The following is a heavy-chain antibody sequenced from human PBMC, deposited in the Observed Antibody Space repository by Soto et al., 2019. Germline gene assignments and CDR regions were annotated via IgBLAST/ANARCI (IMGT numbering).Heavy chain of an antibody. D-gene: IGHD3-10*01. CDR3: AKDIGSITMVRGVIRDYYYGMDV. V-gene: IGHV3-9*01. J-gene: IGHJ6*02. CDR1: GFTFDDYA. CDR2: ISWDSGSI. Sequence: EVQLVESGGGLVQPGRSLRLSCAASGFTFDDYALHWVRQAPGKGLEWVSGISWDSGSIGYADSVKGRFTISRDNAKNALYLQVNSLRAEDTALYYCAKDIGSITMVRGVIRDYYYGMDVWGQGTTVTVSS.